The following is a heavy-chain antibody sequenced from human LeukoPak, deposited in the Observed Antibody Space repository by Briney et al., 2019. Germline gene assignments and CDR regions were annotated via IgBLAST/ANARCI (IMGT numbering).Heavy chain of an antibody. D-gene: IGHD1-26*01. CDR2: IYYSGST. Sequence: PSETLSLTCTVSGGSISSGDYYWSWIRQPPGKGLEWIGYIYYSGSTNYNPSLKSRVTISVDTSKNQFSLKLSSVTAADTAVYYCARGDSGSYPVDYWGQGTLVTVSS. J-gene: IGHJ4*02. V-gene: IGHV4-61*08. CDR1: GGSISSGDYY. CDR3: ARGDSGSYPVDY.